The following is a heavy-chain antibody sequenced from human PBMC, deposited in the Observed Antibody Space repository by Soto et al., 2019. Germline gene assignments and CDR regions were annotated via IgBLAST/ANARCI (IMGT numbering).Heavy chain of an antibody. CDR3: ARDRPITGTTSMDY. CDR2: IIPIFGTA. J-gene: IGHJ4*02. CDR1: GGTFSSYA. V-gene: IGHV1-69*01. Sequence: QVQLVQSGAEVKKPGSSVKVSCKASGGTFSSYAISWVRQAPGQGLEWMGGIIPIFGTANYAQKFQGRVTITADESTSTAYMGLSSLRSEDTAVYYCARDRPITGTTSMDYWGQGTLVTVSS. D-gene: IGHD1-20*01.